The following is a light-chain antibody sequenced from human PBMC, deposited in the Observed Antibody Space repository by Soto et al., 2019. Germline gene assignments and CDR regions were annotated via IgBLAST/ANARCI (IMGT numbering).Light chain of an antibody. CDR1: QSVSSNY. V-gene: IGKV3-20*01. CDR3: QHYGRSPPSWT. J-gene: IGKJ1*01. Sequence: EIVLTQSPGTLSLSPGERATLSCRASQSVSSNYLAWYQQKPGQPPRLLISDASSRATGIPDRFSGSGSGTDCTLTISGLEPEDFAVYYCQHYGRSPPSWTFGQGTKVEIK. CDR2: DAS.